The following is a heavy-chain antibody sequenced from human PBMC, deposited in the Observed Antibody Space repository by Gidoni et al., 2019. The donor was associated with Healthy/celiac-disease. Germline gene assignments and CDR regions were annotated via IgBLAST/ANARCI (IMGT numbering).Heavy chain of an antibody. J-gene: IGHJ6*03. V-gene: IGHV3-74*01. Sequence: EVQLVESGGGLVQPGGSLRLSCAASGFTFSSYWMHWVRQAPGKGLVWVSRSNSDGSSTSYADSVKGRFTIFRDNAKNTLYLQMNSLRAEDTAVYYCARDEGYYYYYMDVWGKGTTVTVSS. CDR1: GFTFSSYW. CDR3: ARDEGYYYYYMDV. CDR2: SNSDGSST.